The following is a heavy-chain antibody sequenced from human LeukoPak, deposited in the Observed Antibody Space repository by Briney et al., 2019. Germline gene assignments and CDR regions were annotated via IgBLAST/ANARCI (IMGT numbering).Heavy chain of an antibody. D-gene: IGHD3-3*01. CDR3: VRHNFRIGLYYFDY. J-gene: IGHJ4*02. Sequence: SETLSLTCAVSGGSVSNNNYYWGWIRQPPGKGLEWIGSGFYSGDIYYSPSLESRVTISVDTSKNQFSLKLSSVTAADTAMYYCVRHNFRIGLYYFDYWGQGTQVTVSS. CDR1: GGSVSNNNYY. V-gene: IGHV4-39*01. CDR2: GFYSGDI.